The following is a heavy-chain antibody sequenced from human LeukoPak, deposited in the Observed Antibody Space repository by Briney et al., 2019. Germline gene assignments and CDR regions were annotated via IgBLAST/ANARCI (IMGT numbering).Heavy chain of an antibody. V-gene: IGHV1-46*01. J-gene: IGHJ6*03. CDR1: GYTFTSYY. Sequence: GASVKVSCKASGYTFTSYYMHWVRQAPGQGLEWMGIVNPSGGSTSYAQKFQGRVTMTRDTSTSTVYMELSSLRSEDTAVYYCARVADDYYDSSGYLGVWGKGTRPPSP. CDR2: VNPSGGST. D-gene: IGHD3-22*01. CDR3: ARVADDYYDSSGYLGV.